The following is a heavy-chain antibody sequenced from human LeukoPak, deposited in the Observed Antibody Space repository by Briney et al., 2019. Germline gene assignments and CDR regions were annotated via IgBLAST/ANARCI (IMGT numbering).Heavy chain of an antibody. Sequence: SETLSLTCTVSGYSISSGYYWGWIRQPPGKGLEWIGSIYHSGSTYYNPSLKSRVTISVDTSKNQFSLKLSSVTAADTAVYYCARASYSYDINGWVPFDYWGQGTLVTVSS. CDR3: ARASYSYDINGWVPFDY. J-gene: IGHJ4*02. D-gene: IGHD3-22*01. CDR1: GYSISSGYY. CDR2: IYHSGST. V-gene: IGHV4-38-2*02.